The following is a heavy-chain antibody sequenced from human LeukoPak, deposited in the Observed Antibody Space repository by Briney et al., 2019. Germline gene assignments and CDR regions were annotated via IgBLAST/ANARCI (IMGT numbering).Heavy chain of an antibody. D-gene: IGHD1-7*01. V-gene: IGHV3-33*06. CDR2: IWYDGSNK. CDR3: AKRGTGTTGSSGWFDP. Sequence: PGGSLRLSCAASGFTFSSYGMHWVRQAPGKGLEWVAVIWYDGSNKYYADSVKGRFTISRENSKNTLYLQMNSLRAEDTAVYYCAKRGTGTTGSSGWFDPWGQGTLVTVSS. J-gene: IGHJ5*02. CDR1: GFTFSSYG.